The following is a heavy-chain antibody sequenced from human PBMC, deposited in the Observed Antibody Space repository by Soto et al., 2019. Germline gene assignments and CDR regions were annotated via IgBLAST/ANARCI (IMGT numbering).Heavy chain of an antibody. D-gene: IGHD3-16*02. Sequence: QVQLVESGGGVVQPGRSLRLSCAASGFSFNVHGMHWVRQAPGKGLEWVAVIWNDGSKIDYVDSVKGRFTVSRDNSKNTLFLQMSSLRAEDTAVYYCVRAPSYVWGTFRYTGAFDMWGQGTMVTVSS. J-gene: IGHJ3*02. CDR3: VRAPSYVWGTFRYTGAFDM. CDR2: IWNDGSKI. V-gene: IGHV3-33*01. CDR1: GFSFNVHG.